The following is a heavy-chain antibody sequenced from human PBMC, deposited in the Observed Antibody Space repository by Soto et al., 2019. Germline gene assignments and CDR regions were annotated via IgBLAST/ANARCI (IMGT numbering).Heavy chain of an antibody. J-gene: IGHJ4*02. CDR1: GFTFSTSW. CDR3: ARNRGYSSFDY. D-gene: IGHD5-18*01. CDR2: IKEDGSQK. V-gene: IGHV3-7*01. Sequence: GGSLRLSCAASGFTFSTSWMDWVRQAPGKGLEWVAAIKEDGSQKDYVDSVKGRFTISRDNAENSLYLQMNSLRAEDTAVYYCARNRGYSSFDYWGLGTLVTVS.